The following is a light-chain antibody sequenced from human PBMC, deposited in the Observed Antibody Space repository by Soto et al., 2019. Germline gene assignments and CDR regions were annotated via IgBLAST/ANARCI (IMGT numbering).Light chain of an antibody. CDR2: EVS. CDR1: SSDVGGYNY. J-gene: IGLJ1*01. Sequence: QSALTQPASVSGSPGQSITISCTGTSSDVGGYNYVSWYQQHPGKAPKLMIYEVSNRPSGVSYRFSASKSSNTASLTISGLQTEDEADYFCNSYTSSSTYVFGTGTKVTVL. V-gene: IGLV2-14*01. CDR3: NSYTSSSTYV.